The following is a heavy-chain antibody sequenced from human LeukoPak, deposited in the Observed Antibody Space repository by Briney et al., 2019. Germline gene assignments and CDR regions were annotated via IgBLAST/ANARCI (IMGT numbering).Heavy chain of an antibody. D-gene: IGHD3-10*01. V-gene: IGHV4-34*01. CDR2: INHSGST. Sequence: SETLSLTCAVYGGSFSGYYWSWIRQPPGKGLEWIGEINHSGSTNYNPSLKSRVTISVDTSKNQFSLKLSSVTAADTAVYYCAREGWGRYYGSGTIGTTRFDCWGQGTLVTVSS. CDR1: GGSFSGYY. CDR3: AREGWGRYYGSGTIGTTRFDC. J-gene: IGHJ4*02.